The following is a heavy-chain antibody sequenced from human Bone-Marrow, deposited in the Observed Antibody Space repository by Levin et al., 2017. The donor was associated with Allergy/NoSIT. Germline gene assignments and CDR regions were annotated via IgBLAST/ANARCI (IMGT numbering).Heavy chain of an antibody. CDR2: ISWDGDKT. CDR1: GFTVDDYI. D-gene: IGHD6-19*01. J-gene: IGHJ4*02. CDR3: AKEISRRTAVAGYCDF. V-gene: IGHV3-43*01. Sequence: GESLKISCAASGFTVDDYIIHWVRQAPGKGLEWVSLISWDGDKTFYADSVRGRFTISRDNSTNSVYLQMNSLRTEDTAFYYCAKEISRRTAVAGYCDFWGQGTLVTVSS.